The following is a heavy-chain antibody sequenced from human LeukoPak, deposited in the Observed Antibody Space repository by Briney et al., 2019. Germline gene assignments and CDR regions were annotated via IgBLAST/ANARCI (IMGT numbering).Heavy chain of an antibody. CDR3: ARDGYDFWSGGFDP. CDR2: ISQSGST. J-gene: IGHJ5*02. V-gene: IGHV4-38-2*02. Sequence: SETLSLTCTVSGYSLSSTYHWGWIRQSPGKGLEWIGSISQSGSTYHNPSLKSRVTISVDTSKNQFSLKLNSVTAADTAVYYCARDGYDFWSGGFDPWGQGTLVTVSS. D-gene: IGHD3-3*01. CDR1: GYSLSSTYH.